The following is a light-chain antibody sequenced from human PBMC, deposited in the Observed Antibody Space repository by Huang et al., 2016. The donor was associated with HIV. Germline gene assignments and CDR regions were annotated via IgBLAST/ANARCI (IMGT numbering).Light chain of an antibody. Sequence: EVVMTQSPAILSVSPGERATLSCRASQSVTSNLACYQQKPGPAPRLLIYSASTRATGIPARFSGSGSGTEFTLTISSLQSEDFAVYYCQHYNNWPWWTFGQGTKVEIK. J-gene: IGKJ1*01. V-gene: IGKV3-15*01. CDR3: QHYNNWPWWT. CDR1: QSVTSN. CDR2: SAS.